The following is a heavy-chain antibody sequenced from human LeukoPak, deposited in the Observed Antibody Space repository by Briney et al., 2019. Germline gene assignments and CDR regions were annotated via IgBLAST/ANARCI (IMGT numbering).Heavy chain of an antibody. D-gene: IGHD6-13*01. CDR2: ISSGGSTV. J-gene: IGHJ4*02. Sequence: PGGSLRLSCAASGFTFSDYWMNWVRQAPGKGLEWVSYISSGGSTVYYADSVKGRFTISRDNAKNSLYLQMNSLRAEDTAVYYCARPREGSSTYYFDYWGQGTLVTVSS. V-gene: IGHV3-48*03. CDR3: ARPREGSSTYYFDY. CDR1: GFTFSDYW.